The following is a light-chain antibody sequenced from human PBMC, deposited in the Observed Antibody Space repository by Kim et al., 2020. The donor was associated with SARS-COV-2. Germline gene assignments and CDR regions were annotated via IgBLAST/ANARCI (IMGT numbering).Light chain of an antibody. J-gene: IGLJ1*01. CDR2: GST. Sequence: QSVLTQPPSVFGAPGQRVTISCTGSSSNVGAGYDVHWYQQFPGTAPKLLIYGSTSRTSGVPDRFSGSKSGTSASLAITGLQAEDEADYFCQSYDNSLSGYVFATGTKVTVL. CDR1: SSNVGAGYD. V-gene: IGLV1-40*01. CDR3: QSYDNSLSGYV.